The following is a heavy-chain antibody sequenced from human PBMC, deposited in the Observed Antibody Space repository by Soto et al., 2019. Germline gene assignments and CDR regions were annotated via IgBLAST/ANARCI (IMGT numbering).Heavy chain of an antibody. CDR3: AKDEGYYGSGIPA. V-gene: IGHV3-9*01. Sequence: EVQLVESGGGLVQPGRSLRLSCAASGFTFDDYAMHWVRQAPGKGLEWVSGISWNSGSIGYADSVKGRFTISRDNAKNALYLQMNSLRAEDTALYYCAKDEGYYGSGIPAWGQGTMVTVSS. CDR1: GFTFDDYA. D-gene: IGHD3-10*01. CDR2: ISWNSGSI. J-gene: IGHJ3*01.